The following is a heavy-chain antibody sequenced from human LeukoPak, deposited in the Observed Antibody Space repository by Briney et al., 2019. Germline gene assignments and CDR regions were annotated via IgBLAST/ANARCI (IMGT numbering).Heavy chain of an antibody. CDR2: ISGGDGST. Sequence: GGSLRLSCAASGFTFSSYAMSWVRQAPGKGLEWVSTISGGDGSTYYAVSVKGRFTISRDNSKNTVYLQMNSLRAEDTAVYYCAKVSRGYSYGVFDYWGQGTLVTVSS. V-gene: IGHV3-23*01. CDR3: AKVSRGYSYGVFDY. D-gene: IGHD5-18*01. CDR1: GFTFSSYA. J-gene: IGHJ4*02.